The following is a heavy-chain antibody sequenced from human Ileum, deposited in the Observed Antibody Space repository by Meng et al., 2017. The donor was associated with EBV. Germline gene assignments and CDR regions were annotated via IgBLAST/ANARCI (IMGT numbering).Heavy chain of an antibody. CDR3: ASKSEGYDH. D-gene: IGHD5-12*01. J-gene: IGHJ4*02. CDR1: GFTVSSNY. V-gene: IGHV3-53*01. CDR2: IYTGGST. Sequence: EVQLLESGGGLIQPGGSLSLSRPASGFTVSSNYMSWVRQAPGKGLEWVSVIYTGGSTYYADSVKGRFTISRDNSKNTLYLQMNSLRGEDTAVYYCASKSEGYDHWGQGTLVTVSS.